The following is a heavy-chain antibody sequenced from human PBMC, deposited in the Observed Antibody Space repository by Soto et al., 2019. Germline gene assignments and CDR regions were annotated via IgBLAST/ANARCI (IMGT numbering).Heavy chain of an antibody. Sequence: QVQLVQSGAEVKKPGASVKVSCKASGYTFTSYGISWVRQAPGQGLEWMGWISAYNGNTNYAQKLQGRVTMTTDTSTSTAYMELRVLRSDDPAVYYCARSDCSGGSCYSYYFDYWGQGTLVTVSS. J-gene: IGHJ4*02. V-gene: IGHV1-18*01. CDR1: GYTFTSYG. CDR2: ISAYNGNT. D-gene: IGHD2-15*01. CDR3: ARSDCSGGSCYSYYFDY.